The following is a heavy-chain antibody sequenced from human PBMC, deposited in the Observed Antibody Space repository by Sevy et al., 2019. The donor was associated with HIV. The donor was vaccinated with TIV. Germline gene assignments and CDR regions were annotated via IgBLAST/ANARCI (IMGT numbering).Heavy chain of an antibody. CDR3: ATTKDYYDNSGDPFDY. CDR1: EYTLTKLS. J-gene: IGHJ4*02. Sequence: ASVKVSCKVSEYTLTKLSMHWVRQAAGKGLEWMGSFDPEDGERMYAQKFQGRVTMTEDTSTDPAYMELSSLRSEDTAMYYCATTKDYYDNSGDPFDYWGQGTLVTVSS. V-gene: IGHV1-24*01. CDR2: FDPEDGER. D-gene: IGHD3-22*01.